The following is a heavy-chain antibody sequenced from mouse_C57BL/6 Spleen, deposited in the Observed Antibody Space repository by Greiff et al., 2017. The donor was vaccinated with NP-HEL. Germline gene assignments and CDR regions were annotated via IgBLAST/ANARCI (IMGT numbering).Heavy chain of an antibody. D-gene: IGHD2-4*01. CDR1: GFTFSSYG. CDR2: ISSGGSYT. V-gene: IGHV5-6*01. J-gene: IGHJ3*01. Sequence: DVQLVESGGDLVKPGGSLKLSCAASGFTFSSYGMSWVRQTPDKRLEWVATISSGGSYTYYPDSVKGRFTISRDNAKNTLYLQMSSLKSEDTAMYYCAIYYDYDRVFAYWGQGTLVTVSA. CDR3: AIYYDYDRVFAY.